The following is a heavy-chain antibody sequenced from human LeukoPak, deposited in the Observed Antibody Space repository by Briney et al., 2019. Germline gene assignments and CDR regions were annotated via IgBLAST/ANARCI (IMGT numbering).Heavy chain of an antibody. CDR3: AREGPLGKSYDY. CDR1: GGSINNLL. Sequence: SGTLSLTCTVSGGSINNLLWTWIGQPPGKGGEGMGYFSYSGGTTYNPSLKTRVTISIDTSKNQFSLNLNSVTAADTAVYYCAREGPLGKSYDYWGPGTLVTVSS. CDR2: FSYSGGT. J-gene: IGHJ4*02. V-gene: IGHV4-59*01. D-gene: IGHD3-16*01.